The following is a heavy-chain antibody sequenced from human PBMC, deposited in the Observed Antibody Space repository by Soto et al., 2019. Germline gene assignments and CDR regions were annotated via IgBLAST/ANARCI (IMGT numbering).Heavy chain of an antibody. CDR3: AREPKQNYDSSPWNGGFDS. V-gene: IGHV4-30-4*01. D-gene: IGHD3-22*01. CDR1: GDALSSPHYY. J-gene: IGHJ4*02. CDR2: IYYTGNN. Sequence: PSETLSLTCTASGDALSSPHYYWTWIRQPPGKGLEWVGYIYYTGNNFYNPALKSRVAMSVDPSTNQFSLKLASVTDADTAVYFCAREPKQNYDSSPWNGGFDSWGPGTLVTVSS.